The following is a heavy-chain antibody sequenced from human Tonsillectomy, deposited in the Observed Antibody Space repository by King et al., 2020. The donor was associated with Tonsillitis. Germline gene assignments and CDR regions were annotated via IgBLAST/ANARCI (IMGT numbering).Heavy chain of an antibody. D-gene: IGHD6-19*01. V-gene: IGHV3-21*01. J-gene: IGHJ4*02. Sequence: VQLVESGGGLVRPGGSLRLSCAASGFTFSSYSMNWVRQAPGKGLEWVSYTYSIGTNIYYADSVKGRFTISRDNAKNSLYLQMNSLRAEDTAVYYCARATLLEDIAVSGTSYWGQGTLVTVSS. CDR3: ARATLLEDIAVSGTSY. CDR1: GFTFSSYS. CDR2: TYSIGTNI.